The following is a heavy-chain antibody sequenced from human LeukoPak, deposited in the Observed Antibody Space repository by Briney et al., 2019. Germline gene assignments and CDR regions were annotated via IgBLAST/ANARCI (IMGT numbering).Heavy chain of an antibody. CDR1: GYIFGDYY. V-gene: IGHV1-46*01. CDR3: ARAVWSDAFDI. Sequence: ASVKVSCKASGYIFGDYYMHWVRQAPGQGLEWMGIINPNPGSTSYAQKFQGKLTVTRDTSTSTVYMELSSLIPDDTAVYYCARAVWSDAFDIWGQGTMVTVSS. CDR2: INPNPGST. D-gene: IGHD2-21*01. J-gene: IGHJ3*02.